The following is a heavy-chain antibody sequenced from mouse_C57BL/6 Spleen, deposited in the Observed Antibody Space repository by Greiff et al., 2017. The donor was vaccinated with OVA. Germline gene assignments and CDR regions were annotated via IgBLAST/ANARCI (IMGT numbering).Heavy chain of an antibody. CDR2: IYPGDGDT. J-gene: IGHJ3*01. V-gene: IGHV1-82*01. Sequence: VQLQQSGPELVKPGASVKISCKASGYAFSSSWMNWVKQRPGKGLEWIGRIYPGDGDTNYNGKFKGKATLTADKSSSTAYMQLSSLTSEDSAVYFCATLYYYGSPLFAYWGQGTLVTVSA. D-gene: IGHD1-1*01. CDR1: GYAFSSSW. CDR3: ATLYYYGSPLFAY.